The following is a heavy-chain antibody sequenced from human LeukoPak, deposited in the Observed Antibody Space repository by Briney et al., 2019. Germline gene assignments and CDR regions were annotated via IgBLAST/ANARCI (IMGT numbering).Heavy chain of an antibody. J-gene: IGHJ6*02. CDR3: ASPYYYGMDV. V-gene: IGHV4-30-2*01. Sequence: SETLSLTCAVSGGSISSGGYSWSWIRQPPGKGLEWIGYIYHSGSTYYNPSLKSRVTISVDTSKNQFSLKLSSVTAADTAVYYCASPYYYGMDVWGQGTTVTVSS. CDR2: IYHSGST. CDR1: GGSISSGGYS.